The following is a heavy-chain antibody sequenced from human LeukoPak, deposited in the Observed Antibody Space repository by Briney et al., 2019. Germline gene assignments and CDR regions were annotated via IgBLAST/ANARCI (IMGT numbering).Heavy chain of an antibody. CDR2: IKQDGSEK. J-gene: IGHJ4*02. CDR3: AKDSTIFGVVIAREGEFDY. D-gene: IGHD3-3*01. Sequence: GGSLRLSCAASGFTFSSYWMSWVRQAPGKGLEWVANIKQDGSEKYYVDSVKGRFTISRDNAKNSLYLQMNSLRAEDTAVYYCAKDSTIFGVVIAREGEFDYWGQGTLVTVSS. V-gene: IGHV3-7*03. CDR1: GFTFSSYW.